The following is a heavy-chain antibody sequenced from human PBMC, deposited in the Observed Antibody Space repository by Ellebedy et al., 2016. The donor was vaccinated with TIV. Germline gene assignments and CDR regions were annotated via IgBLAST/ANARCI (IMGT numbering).Heavy chain of an antibody. J-gene: IGHJ4*02. CDR3: AGDTRVVGATSISYYFDY. V-gene: IGHV3-33*01. CDR2: IWYDGSNK. CDR1: GFTFSSYG. Sequence: GESLKISCAASGFTFSSYGMHWVRQAPDKGLEWVAVIWYDGSNKYYADSVKGRFTISRDNSKNTLYLQMNSLRDEDTAVYYCAGDTRVVGATSISYYFDYWGQGTLVTVSS. D-gene: IGHD1-26*01.